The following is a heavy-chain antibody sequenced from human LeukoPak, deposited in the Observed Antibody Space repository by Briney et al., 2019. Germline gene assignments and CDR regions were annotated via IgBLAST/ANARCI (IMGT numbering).Heavy chain of an antibody. D-gene: IGHD5-12*01. Sequence: PGGSLRLSCAASGFTFSSYAMHWVRKAPGKGLEWVAVISYDGSNKYYADSVKGRFTISRDNSKNTLYLQMNSLRAEDTAVYYCARVGATGSGYEDYWGQGTLVTVSS. CDR2: ISYDGSNK. J-gene: IGHJ4*02. CDR3: ARVGATGSGYEDY. CDR1: GFTFSSYA. V-gene: IGHV3-30-3*01.